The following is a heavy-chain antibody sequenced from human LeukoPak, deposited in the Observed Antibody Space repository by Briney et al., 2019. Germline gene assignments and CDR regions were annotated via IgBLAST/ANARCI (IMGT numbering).Heavy chain of an antibody. V-gene: IGHV4-59*08. Sequence: SETLSLTCTVSGGSISSYYWSWIRQPPGKGLEWIGFIYDSGSTNYNPSLKSQVTISVDTSKNQFSLKLSSVTAADTAVYYCARVKDDILIGYYYFDYWGQGTLVTVSS. CDR2: IYDSGST. D-gene: IGHD3-9*01. CDR1: GGSISSYY. CDR3: ARVKDDILIGYYYFDY. J-gene: IGHJ4*02.